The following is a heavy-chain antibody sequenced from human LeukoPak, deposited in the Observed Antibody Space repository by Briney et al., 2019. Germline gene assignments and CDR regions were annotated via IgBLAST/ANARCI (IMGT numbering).Heavy chain of an antibody. CDR1: GGSISSGSYY. Sequence: SETLSLTCTVSGGSISSGSYYWGWIRQPAGKGLEWIGSIYYSGSTYYNPSLKSRVTISVDTSKNQFSLKLSSVTAADTAVYYCARDSSAAFSGYDFVFDYWGQGTLVTVSS. V-gene: IGHV4-39*07. CDR3: ARDSSAAFSGYDFVFDY. CDR2: IYYSGST. D-gene: IGHD5-12*01. J-gene: IGHJ4*02.